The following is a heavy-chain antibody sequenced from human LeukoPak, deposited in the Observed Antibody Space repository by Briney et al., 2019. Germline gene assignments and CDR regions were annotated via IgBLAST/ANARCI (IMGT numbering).Heavy chain of an antibody. CDR2: ISWNSGSI. CDR1: GFTFDDYA. Sequence: GRSLRLSCAASGFTFDDYAMHLVRQAPGKGLEWVSGISWNSGSIGYADSVKGRFTISRDNAKNSLYLQMNSLRAEDTVLYYCAKDIEVRGHSSSWFGAWGQGTLVTVSS. D-gene: IGHD6-13*01. V-gene: IGHV3-9*01. CDR3: AKDIEVRGHSSSWFGA. J-gene: IGHJ5*02.